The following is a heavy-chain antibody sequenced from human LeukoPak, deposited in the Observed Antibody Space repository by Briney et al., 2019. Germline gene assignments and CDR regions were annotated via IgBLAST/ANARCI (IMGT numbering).Heavy chain of an antibody. CDR3: AKVSEVVVAATWGFDY. D-gene: IGHD2-15*01. V-gene: IGHV3-23*01. CDR2: ISGSGGST. CDR1: GFTFSSYA. J-gene: IGHJ4*02. Sequence: GGSLRLSCAASGFTFSSYAMSWVRQAPGKGLEWVSAISGSGGSTYYADSVKGRSTISRDNSKNTLYLQMNSLRAEDTAVYYCAKVSEVVVAATWGFDYWGQGTLVTVSS.